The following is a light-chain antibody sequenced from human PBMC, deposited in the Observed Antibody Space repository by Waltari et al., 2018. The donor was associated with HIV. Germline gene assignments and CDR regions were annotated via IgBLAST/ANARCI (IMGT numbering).Light chain of an antibody. Sequence: DVQMTQSPSTMSASAGGRVTITCRASERITSWLAWYQQKPGKAPKLLIYKASTLESGVPSRFSGSGSETEFTLTINSLQPDDFATYYCQQYHNKPLTFGGGTKVEIK. V-gene: IGKV1-5*03. CDR1: ERITSW. CDR2: KAS. J-gene: IGKJ4*01. CDR3: QQYHNKPLT.